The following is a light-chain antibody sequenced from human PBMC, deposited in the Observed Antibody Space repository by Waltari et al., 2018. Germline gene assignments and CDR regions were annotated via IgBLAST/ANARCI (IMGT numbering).Light chain of an antibody. CDR2: AVS. CDR1: SSDVGGYYY. J-gene: IGLJ2*01. CDR3: CSYAGSYNLV. V-gene: IGLV2-11*01. Sequence: QSALTQPRPVSGSPGQSVTIPCPGTSSDVGGYYYVPWYQQHPGKAPKFMIYAVSERPSGVPDRFSGSKSGNTASLTISGLQAEDEADYYCCSYAGSYNLVFGGGTKLTVL.